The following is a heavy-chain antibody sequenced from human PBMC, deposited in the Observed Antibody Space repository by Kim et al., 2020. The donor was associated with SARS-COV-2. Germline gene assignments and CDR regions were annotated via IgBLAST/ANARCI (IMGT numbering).Heavy chain of an antibody. Sequence: SETLSLTCTVSSYSISSYYWSWIRQLPGKGLEWLGYIYYSGSTDYNPSLKSRGTISWDTSKNQFFLDVTSVSAADTAVYYCTRSEGRGSWHQFDYWGQGMLVTVSS. CDR1: SYSISSYY. J-gene: IGHJ4*02. CDR3: TRSEGRGSWHQFDY. V-gene: IGHV4-59*01. CDR2: IYYSGST. D-gene: IGHD6-13*01.